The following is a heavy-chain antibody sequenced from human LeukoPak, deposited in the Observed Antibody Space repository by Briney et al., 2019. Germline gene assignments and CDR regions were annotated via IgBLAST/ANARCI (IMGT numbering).Heavy chain of an antibody. V-gene: IGHV1-18*01. CDR3: TRTLYDSSGNYYFDH. CDR1: GYTFTSYG. J-gene: IGHJ4*02. Sequence: ASVKVSCKASGYTFTSYGISWVRQAPGQGLEWMGWISAYNGNTNYAQKLQGRVTMTTDTSTSTAYMELRSLRSDDTAVYYCTRTLYDSSGNYYFDHWGQGTLVTVSS. D-gene: IGHD3-22*01. CDR2: ISAYNGNT.